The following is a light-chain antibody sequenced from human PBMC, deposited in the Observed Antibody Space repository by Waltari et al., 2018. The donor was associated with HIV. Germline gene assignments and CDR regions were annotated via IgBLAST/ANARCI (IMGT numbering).Light chain of an antibody. J-gene: IGLJ2*01. CDR3: SSYTSSDTVV. CDR2: EVS. Sequence: QSPLTQPASVSGSPGPSISITCPGTSSAGGGYHAVPWYHQHPAQAPNLVILEVSNRPSGVSNRFSGSKSGNRTSLTISGLQAEDEAYYYCSSYTSSDTVVFGGGTKVTVL. CDR1: SSAGGGYHA. V-gene: IGLV2-14*01.